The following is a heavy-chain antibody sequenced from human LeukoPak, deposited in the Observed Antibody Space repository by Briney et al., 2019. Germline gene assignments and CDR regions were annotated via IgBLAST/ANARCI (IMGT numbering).Heavy chain of an antibody. J-gene: IGHJ4*02. CDR2: ISTSGST. CDR1: GGSINSYS. Sequence: SETLSLTCTVSGGSINSYSWSWIRQPPGKGLEWIGYISTSGSTKNNPSLKSRVAISVDTSKNQFSLRLSSVTAADTAVYYCERHQVMITWGPSYFDYWGQGTLVAVSS. CDR3: ERHQVMITWGPSYFDY. D-gene: IGHD3-16*01. V-gene: IGHV4-4*09.